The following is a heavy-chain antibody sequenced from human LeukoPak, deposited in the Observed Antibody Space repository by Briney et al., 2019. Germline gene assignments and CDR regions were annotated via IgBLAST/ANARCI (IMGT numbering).Heavy chain of an antibody. CDR2: INHSGST. CDR1: GGSFSGYY. D-gene: IGHD5-18*01. CDR3: ARYCQLIQLFSWFDP. Sequence: SETLSLTCAVYGGSFSGYYWSWIRQPPGKGLEWIGEINHSGSTNYNPSLKSRVTISVDTSKNQFSLKLSSVTAADTAVYYCARYCQLIQLFSWFDPWGQGTLVTVSS. J-gene: IGHJ5*02. V-gene: IGHV4-34*01.